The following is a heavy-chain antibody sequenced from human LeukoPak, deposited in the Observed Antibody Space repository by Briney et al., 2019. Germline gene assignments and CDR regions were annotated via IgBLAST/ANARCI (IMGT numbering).Heavy chain of an antibody. Sequence: SGESLRLSCAASGFTFSSYAMSWVRQAPGKGLEWVSAISGSGGSAYYADSVKGRFTISRDNSKNTLYLQMNSLRAEDTAVYYCAKDHYDILTGYPTPPSYWGQGTLVTVSS. CDR1: GFTFSSYA. CDR2: ISGSGGSA. CDR3: AKDHYDILTGYPTPPSY. V-gene: IGHV3-23*01. D-gene: IGHD3-9*01. J-gene: IGHJ4*02.